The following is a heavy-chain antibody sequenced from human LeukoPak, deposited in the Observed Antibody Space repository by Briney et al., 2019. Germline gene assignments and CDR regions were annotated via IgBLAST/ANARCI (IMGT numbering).Heavy chain of an antibody. J-gene: IGHJ4*02. CDR2: ISAYNGNT. CDR1: GYTFTSYG. Sequence: ASVKVPCKASGYTFTSYGISWVRQAPGQGLEWMGWISAYNGNTNYAQELQGRVTMTTDTSTSTAYMELRSLRSDDTAVYYCARDGGGVYYYDSSGYVSFDYWGQGTLVTVSS. D-gene: IGHD3-22*01. CDR3: ARDGGGVYYYDSSGYVSFDY. V-gene: IGHV1-18*01.